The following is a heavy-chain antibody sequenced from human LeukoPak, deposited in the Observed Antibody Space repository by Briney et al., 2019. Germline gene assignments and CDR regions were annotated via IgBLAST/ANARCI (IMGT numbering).Heavy chain of an antibody. CDR3: ARDREWLVRELDY. CDR2: INTNTGNP. Sequence: ASVKVSCKASGGTFSSYAISWVRQAPGQGLEWMGWINTNTGNPTYAQGFTGRFVFSLDTSVSTAYLQISSLKAEDTAVYYCARDREWLVRELDYWGQGTLVTVSS. D-gene: IGHD6-19*01. J-gene: IGHJ4*02. V-gene: IGHV7-4-1*02. CDR1: GGTFSSYA.